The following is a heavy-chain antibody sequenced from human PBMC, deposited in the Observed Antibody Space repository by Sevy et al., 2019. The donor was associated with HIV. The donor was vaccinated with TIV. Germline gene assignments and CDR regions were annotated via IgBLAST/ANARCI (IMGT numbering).Heavy chain of an antibody. D-gene: IGHD4-17*01. Sequence: GGSLRLSCAASGFTFSSYAMHWVRQAPGKGLEWVSSISSSSYIYYGDSVKGRFTISRDNAKSSLFLQMNSLRAEDTAIYFCARVKDYGDYGAFDIWGQGTMVTVSS. CDR1: GFTFSSYA. CDR3: ARVKDYGDYGAFDI. V-gene: IGHV3-21*01. CDR2: ISSSSYI. J-gene: IGHJ3*02.